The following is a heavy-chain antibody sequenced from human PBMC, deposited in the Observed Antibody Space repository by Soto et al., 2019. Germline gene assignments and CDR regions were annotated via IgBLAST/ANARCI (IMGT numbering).Heavy chain of an antibody. J-gene: IGHJ4*02. D-gene: IGHD2-15*01. CDR1: GFTFSTYS. Sequence: EVLLVESGGGLVKPGGSLRLSCAASGFTFSTYSMNWVRQAPGKGLEWVSSINTASYIYYADSVKGRFTISRDDAKNSPYLQMNSLRDEDTAVYYCAREGGYCNGGGCRYFDYWGQGTLVTVSS. V-gene: IGHV3-21*01. CDR3: AREGGYCNGGGCRYFDY. CDR2: INTASYI.